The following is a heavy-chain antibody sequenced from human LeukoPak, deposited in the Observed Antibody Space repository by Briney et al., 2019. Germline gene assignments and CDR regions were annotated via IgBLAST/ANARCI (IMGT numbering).Heavy chain of an antibody. CDR1: GFIFNNAW. CDR2: IKSKKDGETT. D-gene: IGHD2-2*01. Sequence: PGGSLRLSCAGSGFIFNNAWMSWVRQAPGKGPEWVGRIKSKKDGETTNYAAPVKGRFLISRDDSRNTLYLQMNSLKVEDTAVYYCVTLGYYTTTRCYATDGGAFDIWGQGTMVTVSS. CDR3: VTLGYYTTTRCYATDGGAFDI. J-gene: IGHJ3*02. V-gene: IGHV3-15*01.